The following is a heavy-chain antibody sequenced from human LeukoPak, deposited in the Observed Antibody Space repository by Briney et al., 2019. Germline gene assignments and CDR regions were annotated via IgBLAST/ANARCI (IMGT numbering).Heavy chain of an antibody. D-gene: IGHD3-10*01. J-gene: IGHJ3*02. CDR3: AKDMVRGVPPLDAFDI. CDR1: GLTFSSYA. Sequence: GGSLRLSCAAPGLTFSSYAMSWVRQAPGKGLEWVSAISGSGGSTYYADSVKGRFTISRDNSKNTLYLQMNSLRAEDTAVYYCAKDMVRGVPPLDAFDIWGQGTMVTVSS. V-gene: IGHV3-23*01. CDR2: ISGSGGST.